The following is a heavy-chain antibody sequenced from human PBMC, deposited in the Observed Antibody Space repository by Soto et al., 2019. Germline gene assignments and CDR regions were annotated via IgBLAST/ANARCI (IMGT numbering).Heavy chain of an antibody. V-gene: IGHV4-4*02. CDR1: GGSISSSNW. CDR2: IYHSGST. J-gene: IGHJ3*02. Sequence: SETLSLTCAVSGGSISSSNWWCWVRQQPGKGLEWIGYIYHSGSTNYHPSLKSRVTISVDTSKNQFSLKLSSVTAADTAVYYCARDEAYCGGDCSRAFDIWGQGTMVT. D-gene: IGHD2-21*02. CDR3: ARDEAYCGGDCSRAFDI.